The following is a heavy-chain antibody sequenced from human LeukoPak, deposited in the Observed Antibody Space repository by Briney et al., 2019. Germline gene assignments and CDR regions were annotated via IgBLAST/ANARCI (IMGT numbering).Heavy chain of an antibody. CDR1: GFTFSSYA. CDR3: ASALGGQGGH. D-gene: IGHD3-16*01. Sequence: GGSLRLSCAASGFTFSSYAMSWVRQAPGKGLEWVSAISGSGGSTYYADSVKGRFTISRDNSKNTLFLQMGGLRADDAAVYYCASALGGQGGHWGQGTLVTVSS. J-gene: IGHJ4*02. CDR2: ISGSGGST. V-gene: IGHV3-23*01.